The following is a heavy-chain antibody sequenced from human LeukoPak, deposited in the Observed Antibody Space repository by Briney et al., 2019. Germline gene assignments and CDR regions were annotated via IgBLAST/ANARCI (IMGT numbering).Heavy chain of an antibody. CDR2: ISNSGSDL. J-gene: IGHJ5*02. V-gene: IGHV3-48*03. CDR3: ARDRPLRGIFGVVQGIYLDP. D-gene: IGHD3-3*01. CDR1: GFTFIAYE. Sequence: PGGSLTLSCTASGFTFIAYEMNWVRQAPGKGLEWLSYISNSGSDLYNAAPVKGRFTTSSTNAKNSLHLQMSRLRADNTVVYYCARDRPLRGIFGVVQGIYLDPWGQGTLVTVSS.